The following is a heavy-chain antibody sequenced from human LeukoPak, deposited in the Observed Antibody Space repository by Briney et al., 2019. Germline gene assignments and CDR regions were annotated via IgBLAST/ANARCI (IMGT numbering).Heavy chain of an antibody. V-gene: IGHV4-34*01. CDR2: INHRGDT. CDR3: ARGPTISETGYFDF. Sequence: SETLSLTYAVYGGSFSTYYWSWIRQSPGKGLDWIAEINHRGDTNYNPSVKSRVTISVVTSKNQFSLKVRTLTAADTAVYYCARGPTISETGYFDFWGQGTLVTVSS. D-gene: IGHD1-1*01. CDR1: GGSFSTYY. J-gene: IGHJ4*03.